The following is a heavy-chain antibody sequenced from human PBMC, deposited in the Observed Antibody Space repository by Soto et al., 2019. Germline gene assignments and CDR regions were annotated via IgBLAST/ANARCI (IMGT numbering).Heavy chain of an antibody. CDR3: ARGEPDSSSWHYYFDY. J-gene: IGHJ4*02. Sequence: SETLSLTCTVSGGSVSSGSYYWSWIRQPPGKGLEWIGYIYYSGSTNYNPSLKSRVTISVDTSKNQFSLKLSSVTAADTAVYYCARGEPDSSSWHYYFDYWGQGTLVTVSS. D-gene: IGHD6-13*01. CDR1: GGSVSSGSYY. CDR2: IYYSGST. V-gene: IGHV4-61*01.